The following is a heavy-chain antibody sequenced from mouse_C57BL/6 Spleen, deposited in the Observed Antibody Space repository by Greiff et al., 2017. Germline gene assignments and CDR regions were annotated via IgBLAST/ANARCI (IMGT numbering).Heavy chain of an antibody. CDR2: IDPSDSYT. Sequence: VQLQQPGAELVKPGASVKVSCKASGYTFTSYWMQWVKQRPGQGLEWIGEIDPSDSYTNYNQKFKGKATLTVDTSSSTAYMQLSSLTSEDSAVYYCARRPHGSGYYFDYWGQGTTLTVSS. J-gene: IGHJ2*01. CDR3: ARRPHGSGYYFDY. V-gene: IGHV1-50*01. CDR1: GYTFTSYW. D-gene: IGHD3-2*02.